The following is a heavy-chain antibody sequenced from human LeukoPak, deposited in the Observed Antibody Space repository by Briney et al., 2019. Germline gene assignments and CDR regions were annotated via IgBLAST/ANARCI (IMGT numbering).Heavy chain of an antibody. D-gene: IGHD2-2*01. CDR3: VKVSRWRYEPLDI. V-gene: IGHV3-9*01. J-gene: IGHJ3*02. Sequence: GGSLRLSCAASGFNFDGYAMHWVRQAPGKGLEWVSGISWNSGDIGYVDSVKGRFTISKDNAKNGLYLQMNSLRPEDTALYYCVKVSRWRYEPLDIWGQGTMVTVSS. CDR1: GFNFDGYA. CDR2: ISWNSGDI.